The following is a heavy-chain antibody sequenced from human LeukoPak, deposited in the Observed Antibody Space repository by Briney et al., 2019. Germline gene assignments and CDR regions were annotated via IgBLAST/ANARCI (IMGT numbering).Heavy chain of an antibody. CDR3: AKGYTPDY. V-gene: IGHV1-46*01. J-gene: IGHJ4*02. CDR1: GYTFTSYG. CDR2: INPSGGST. D-gene: IGHD1-20*01. Sequence: ASVKVSCKASGYTFTSYGISWMRQAPGQGLEWMGIINPSGGSTSYAQKFQGRVTMTRDTSTSTVYMELSSLRSEDTAVYYCAKGYTPDYWGQGTLVTVSS.